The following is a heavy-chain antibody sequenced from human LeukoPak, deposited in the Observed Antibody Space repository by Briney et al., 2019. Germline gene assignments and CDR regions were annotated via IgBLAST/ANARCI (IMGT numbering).Heavy chain of an antibody. Sequence: ASVNVSCKCSGGALSPYTISWVRQAPGQGLEWVCMIIPIFAMDNYAQKFQGRVIVTADESTSTAYMELSSLRSEETVVYYCARDPVNWNYVTTQLDYWGQGTLVTVSS. J-gene: IGHJ4*02. V-gene: IGHV1-69*13. CDR2: IIPIFAMD. D-gene: IGHD1-7*01. CDR1: GGALSPYT. CDR3: ARDPVNWNYVTTQLDY.